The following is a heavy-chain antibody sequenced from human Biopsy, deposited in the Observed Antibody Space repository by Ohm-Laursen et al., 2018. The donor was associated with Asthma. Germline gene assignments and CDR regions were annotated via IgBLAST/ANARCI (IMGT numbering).Heavy chain of an antibody. V-gene: IGHV3-30*18. J-gene: IGHJ4*02. CDR1: RFTYE. CDR3: AKELFPGWELRRGPDS. Sequence: SLRLSCTATRFTYEMHWVRQAPGKGLEWVAVISFDGSNEDYADSVKGRFTISRDNSKNTLFLEMNSLRPEDTAVYYCAKELFPGWELRRGPDSWGQGTLVTVSS. CDR2: ISFDGSNE. D-gene: IGHD1-26*01.